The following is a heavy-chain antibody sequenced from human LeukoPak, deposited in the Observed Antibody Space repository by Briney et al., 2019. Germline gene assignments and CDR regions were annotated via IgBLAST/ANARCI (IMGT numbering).Heavy chain of an antibody. J-gene: IGHJ4*02. V-gene: IGHV1-2*02. Sequence: GASVKVSCKASGYTFTGYYMHWVRQAPGQGLEWMGWINPNSGGTNYAQKFQGRVTMTRDTSISTAYMELSRLRSDDTAVYYCARALGMVTTLRPLGYWGQGTLVTVSS. CDR2: INPNSGGT. D-gene: IGHD5-24*01. CDR1: GYTFTGYY. CDR3: ARALGMVTTLRPLGY.